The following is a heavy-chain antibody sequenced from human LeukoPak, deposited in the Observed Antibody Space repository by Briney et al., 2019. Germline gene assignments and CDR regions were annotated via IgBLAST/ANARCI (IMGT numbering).Heavy chain of an antibody. J-gene: IGHJ6*02. V-gene: IGHV5-51*01. CDR1: GYSFTSYR. CDR3: ARHRYYYDSSALRYYGMDV. D-gene: IGHD3-22*01. CDR2: IYPGDSDT. Sequence: GESLKISCKGSGYSFTSYRIGWVRQMPGKGLEWMGIIYPGDSDTRYSPSFQGQVTISADKSISTAYLQWSSLKASDTAMYYCARHRYYYDSSALRYYGMDVWGQGTTVTVSS.